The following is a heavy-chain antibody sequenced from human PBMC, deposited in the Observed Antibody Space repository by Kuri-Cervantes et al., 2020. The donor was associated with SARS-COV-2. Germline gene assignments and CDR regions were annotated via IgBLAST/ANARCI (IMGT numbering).Heavy chain of an antibody. CDR3: AKDPLYRGTYDLGKLDY. CDR1: GFTFSYYG. V-gene: IGHV3-30*02. Sequence: GGSLRLSCAASGFTFSYYGMHWVRQAPGKGLEWVAFLRYDGGEKHYADSVKGRFTISRDSSKNTLYLEMNSLRVEDTAVCYCAKDPLYRGTYDLGKLDYWGRGTLVTVSS. D-gene: IGHD3-3*01. CDR2: LRYDGGEK. J-gene: IGHJ4*02.